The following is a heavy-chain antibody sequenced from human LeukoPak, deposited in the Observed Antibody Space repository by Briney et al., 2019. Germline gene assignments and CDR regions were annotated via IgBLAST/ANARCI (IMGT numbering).Heavy chain of an antibody. CDR1: GYTFTDYY. D-gene: IGHD4-17*01. CDR2: INPNSGGT. Sequence: ASVKVSCKTSGYTFTDYYLHWVRQAPGQGLEWMGWINPNSGGTNYAQKFQGRVTMTRDTSISTAYMELSRLRSDDTAVYYCARLYDYGDYGDYWGQGTLVTVSS. V-gene: IGHV1-2*02. CDR3: ARLYDYGDYGDY. J-gene: IGHJ4*02.